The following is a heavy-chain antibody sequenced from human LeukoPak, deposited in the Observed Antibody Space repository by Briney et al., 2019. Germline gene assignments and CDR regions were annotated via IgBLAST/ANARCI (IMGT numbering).Heavy chain of an antibody. J-gene: IGHJ3*02. D-gene: IGHD1-26*01. V-gene: IGHV1-46*01. CDR2: INPSGGST. CDR1: GYTFTSYY. Sequence: ASVKVSCKASGYTFTSYYMHWVRQAPGQGLEWMGIINPSGGSTSYAQKFQGRVTMTRDTSTGTVYMELSSLRSEDTAVYYCARDGNLTPHAFDIWGQGTMVTVPS. CDR3: ARDGNLTPHAFDI.